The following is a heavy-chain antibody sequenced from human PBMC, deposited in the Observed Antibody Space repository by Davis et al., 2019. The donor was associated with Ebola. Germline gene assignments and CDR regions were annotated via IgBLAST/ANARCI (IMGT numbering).Heavy chain of an antibody. V-gene: IGHV4-34*01. CDR1: GGSFSGYY. J-gene: IGHJ6*02. Sequence: SETLSLTCAVYGGSFSGYYWSWIRQPPGKGLEWIGEINHSGSTNYNPSLKRRVTISVDTSKNQFSLKLSSVTAADTAVYYCARGLATYGYYYYYGMDVWGQGTTVTVSS. D-gene: IGHD3-10*01. CDR2: INHSGST. CDR3: ARGLATYGYYYYYGMDV.